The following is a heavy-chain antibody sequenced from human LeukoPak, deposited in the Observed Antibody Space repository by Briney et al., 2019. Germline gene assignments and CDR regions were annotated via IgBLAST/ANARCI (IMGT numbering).Heavy chain of an antibody. CDR1: GFTFSSYA. CDR3: AKECSSTTAEGSGYFDY. Sequence: GRSLRLSCAASGFTFSSYAMSWVRQAPGKGLEWVSAISGSGGSTYYADSVKGRFTISRDNSKNTLYLQMNSLRAEDTAVYYCAKECSSTTAEGSGYFDYWGQGTLVTVSS. D-gene: IGHD2-2*01. V-gene: IGHV3-23*01. J-gene: IGHJ4*02. CDR2: ISGSGGST.